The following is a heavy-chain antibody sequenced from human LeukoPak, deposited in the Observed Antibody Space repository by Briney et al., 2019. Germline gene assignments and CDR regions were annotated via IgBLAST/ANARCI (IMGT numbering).Heavy chain of an antibody. CDR3: ARKYCGGDCYPGDNGFDP. D-gene: IGHD2-21*02. V-gene: IGHV4-59*01. CDR1: GGSISSYY. Sequence: SETLSLTCTVSGGSISSYYWSWIRQPPGKGLEWIGYIYYSGSTNYNPSLKSRATISVDTSKNQFSLKLSSVTAADTAVYYCARKYCGGDCYPGDNGFDPWGQGTLVTVSS. J-gene: IGHJ5*02. CDR2: IYYSGST.